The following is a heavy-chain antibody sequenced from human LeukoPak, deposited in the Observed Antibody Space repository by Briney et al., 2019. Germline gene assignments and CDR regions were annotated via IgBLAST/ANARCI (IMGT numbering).Heavy chain of an antibody. CDR2: INHSGST. Sequence: PSETLSLTCAVYGGSFSGYYWSWIRQPPGKGLEWLGEINHSGSTNYNPSLKSRVTISVDTSKNQFSLKLSSVTAADTAVYYCARGRDFWSGYLAYFDYWGQGTLVTVSS. CDR1: GGSFSGYY. V-gene: IGHV4-34*01. D-gene: IGHD3-3*01. CDR3: ARGRDFWSGYLAYFDY. J-gene: IGHJ4*02.